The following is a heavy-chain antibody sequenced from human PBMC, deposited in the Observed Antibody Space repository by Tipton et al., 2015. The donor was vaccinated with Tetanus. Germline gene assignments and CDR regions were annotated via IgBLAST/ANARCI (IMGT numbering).Heavy chain of an antibody. V-gene: IGHV3-33*01. CDR3: AREADCSGGSCFSGDFDT. CDR2: SWNDGTDK. D-gene: IGHD2-15*01. Sequence: SLRLSCAASGFIFSSYGIHWVRQAPGKGLEWVAVSWNDGTDKYYADSVKGRFTISRDNSKNTLHRQMNSLSAEDTAVYYCAREADCSGGSCFSGDFDTWGQGTQVPVSS. J-gene: IGHJ4*02. CDR1: GFIFSSYG.